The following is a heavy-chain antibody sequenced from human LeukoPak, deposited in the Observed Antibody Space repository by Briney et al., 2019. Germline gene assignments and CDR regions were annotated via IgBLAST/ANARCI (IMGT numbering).Heavy chain of an antibody. V-gene: IGHV3-21*01. J-gene: IGHJ3*02. CDR1: EFTFSSFT. D-gene: IGHD1-26*01. CDR3: VKPYSGSLGNDAFDI. CDR2: ISSSSSYI. Sequence: GGSLRLSCAASEFTFSSFTMSWVRQAPGKGLEWVSSISSSSSYIYYADSVKGRFTISRDNGKNSLYLQMNSLRAEDTAVYYCVKPYSGSLGNDAFDIWGQGTMVTVSS.